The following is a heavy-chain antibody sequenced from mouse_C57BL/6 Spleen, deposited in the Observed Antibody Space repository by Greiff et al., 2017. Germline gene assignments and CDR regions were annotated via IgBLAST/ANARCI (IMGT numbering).Heavy chain of an antibody. Sequence: QVQLKQPGAELVKPGASVKMSCKASGYTFTSYWITWVKQRPGQGLEWIGDIYPGSGSTNYNEKFKSKATLTVDTSSSTAYMQLSSLTSEDSAVYYCARDGSSYEGYFDYWGQGTTLTVSS. CDR3: ARDGSSYEGYFDY. J-gene: IGHJ2*01. D-gene: IGHD1-1*01. V-gene: IGHV1-55*01. CDR1: GYTFTSYW. CDR2: IYPGSGST.